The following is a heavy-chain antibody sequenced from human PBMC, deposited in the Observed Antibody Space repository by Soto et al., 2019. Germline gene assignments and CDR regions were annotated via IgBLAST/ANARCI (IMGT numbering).Heavy chain of an antibody. D-gene: IGHD3-22*01. CDR2: IYPDDSDA. Sequence: GESLKISCKASGYNFTTDWIGWVRQMPGKGLKWMGIIYPDDSDARYSPSFEGQVTISADKSITTAHLQWSSLKASDTAMYYCARHVGGSGYYDMIDSWGQGTQVTVSS. J-gene: IGHJ5*01. CDR1: GYNFTTDW. V-gene: IGHV5-51*01. CDR3: ARHVGGSGYYDMIDS.